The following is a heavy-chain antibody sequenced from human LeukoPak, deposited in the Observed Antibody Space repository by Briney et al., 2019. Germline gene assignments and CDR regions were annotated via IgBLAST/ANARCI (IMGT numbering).Heavy chain of an antibody. Sequence: ASVKVSCKASGYTFTGYYMHWVRQAPGQGLEWMGWINPNSGGTNFAQKFQGRVTMTRDTSISTAYMELSRLRSDDTAVYYCAREKRVAGSRGGFDPWGQGTLVTVSS. CDR1: GYTFTGYY. CDR3: AREKRVAGSRGGFDP. D-gene: IGHD6-19*01. J-gene: IGHJ5*02. CDR2: INPNSGGT. V-gene: IGHV1-2*02.